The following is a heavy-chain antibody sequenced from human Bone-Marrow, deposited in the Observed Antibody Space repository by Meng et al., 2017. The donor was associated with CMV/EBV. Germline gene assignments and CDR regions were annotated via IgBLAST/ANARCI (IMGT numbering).Heavy chain of an antibody. CDR1: GYTFTSYG. Sequence: ASVKVSCKASGYTFTSYGISWVRQAPGQGLEWMGWISAYNGNTNYAQKLQGRVTMTTDTSTSTAYTELRSLRSDDTAVYYCARVSGYCSSTSCPYYYYGMDVWGQGTTDTVPS. CDR3: ARVSGYCSSTSCPYYYYGMDV. J-gene: IGHJ6*02. CDR2: ISAYNGNT. V-gene: IGHV1-18*01. D-gene: IGHD2-2*01.